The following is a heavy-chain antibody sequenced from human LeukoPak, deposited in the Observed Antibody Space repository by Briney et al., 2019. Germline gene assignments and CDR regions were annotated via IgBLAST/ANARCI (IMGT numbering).Heavy chain of an antibody. Sequence: GGSLKLSCAASGFIFSTYGMYWVRQAPGKGLEWVAFIRHDGSIKNYADSVKGRSTISRDNSKNTLYLQMNSLRAEDTAVYYCAKDSLADIDYWGQGTLVTVSS. CDR3: AKDSLADIDY. J-gene: IGHJ4*02. V-gene: IGHV3-30*02. CDR2: IRHDGSIK. CDR1: GFIFSTYG. D-gene: IGHD3-16*01.